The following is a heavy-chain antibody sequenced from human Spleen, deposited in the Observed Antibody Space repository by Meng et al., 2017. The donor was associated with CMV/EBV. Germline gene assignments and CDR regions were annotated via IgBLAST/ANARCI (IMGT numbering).Heavy chain of an antibody. D-gene: IGHD6-13*01. V-gene: IGHV3-21*01. CDR1: RCRFSTYT. CDR3: ARLDQQLDTLDY. Sequence: SCAASRCRFSTYTMNWVRQAPGKGLEWVSSISSSSSYMFYGDSVRGRFTISRDNVRNSLFLQMNSLRPEDTAVYYCARLDQQLDTLDYWGRGTLVTVSS. J-gene: IGHJ4*02. CDR2: ISSSSSYM.